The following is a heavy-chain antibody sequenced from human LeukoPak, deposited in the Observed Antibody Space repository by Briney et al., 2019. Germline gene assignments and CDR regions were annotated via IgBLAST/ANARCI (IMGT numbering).Heavy chain of an antibody. CDR2: IKPDGSEK. CDR1: HFTFTTYW. J-gene: IGHJ1*01. V-gene: IGHV3-7*01. D-gene: IGHD3-22*01. CDR3: ATYSSLNRREFQY. Sequence: GGSLRLSCTASHFTFTTYWMSWVRQAPGKGLEWVANIKPDGSEKYYVDSVKGRFTISRDNAKNSLYLQMNSLRAEDTAVYYCATYSSLNRREFQYWGQGTLLTVSS.